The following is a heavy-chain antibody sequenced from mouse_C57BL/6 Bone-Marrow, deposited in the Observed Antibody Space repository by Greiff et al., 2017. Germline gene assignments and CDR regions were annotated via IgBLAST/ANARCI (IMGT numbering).Heavy chain of an antibody. J-gene: IGHJ2*01. CDR3: ASLYGSSPLYSFDY. CDR1: GFNIKNNY. CDR2: IDPANGNT. D-gene: IGHD1-1*01. V-gene: IGHV14-3*01. Sequence: EVQWVESVAELVRPGASVKLSCTASGFNIKNNYMHWVKQRPEQGLEWIGRIDPANGNTKYAPKFQGKATITAEKSSNTAYLQLSSLTSEDSAIYYCASLYGSSPLYSFDYWGQGTTLTVSS.